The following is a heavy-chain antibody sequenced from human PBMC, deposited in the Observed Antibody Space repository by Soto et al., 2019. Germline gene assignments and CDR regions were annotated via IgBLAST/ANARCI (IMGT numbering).Heavy chain of an antibody. CDR2: ISGSGIST. D-gene: IGHD2-2*01. V-gene: IGHV3-23*01. J-gene: IGHJ4*02. CDR1: GLTFRTYA. Sequence: GGSLRLSCAAPGLTFRTYAMSWVRRAPGKGLEWVSAISGSGISTYYADSVKGRFIISRDTSRNTLSLQMNSLRAEDTAVYYCAKDDAPAAPSTFDSRGQGALVTVSS. CDR3: AKDDAPAAPSTFDS.